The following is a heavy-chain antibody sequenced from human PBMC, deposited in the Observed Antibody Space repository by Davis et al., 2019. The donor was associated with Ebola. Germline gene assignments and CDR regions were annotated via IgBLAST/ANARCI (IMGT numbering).Heavy chain of an antibody. J-gene: IGHJ4*02. CDR2: IYYSGST. CDR1: GGSISSYY. V-gene: IGHV4-59*01. CDR3: ARGPGGSGYSGYDFDY. D-gene: IGHD5-12*01. Sequence: SETLSLTCTVSGGSISSYYWSCIRQPPGKGLEWIGYIYYSGSTNYKPSLKSRVTISVDTSKNQFSLKLSSVTAADTAVYYCARGPGGSGYSGYDFDYWGQGTLVTVSS.